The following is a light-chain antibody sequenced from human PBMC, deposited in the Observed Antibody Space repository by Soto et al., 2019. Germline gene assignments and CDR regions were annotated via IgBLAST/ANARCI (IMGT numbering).Light chain of an antibody. V-gene: IGLV2-14*01. Sequence: QSALTQPASVSGSPGQSITISCSGTISDFAVYNYGSWYQQHPGKAPKLMLYGVSKRPSGVSNRFSGSKSGNRASLTISGLQAEAEADYYCSSHTTSRALQVFATGTKLAVV. CDR3: SSHTTSRALQV. CDR2: GVS. J-gene: IGLJ1*01. CDR1: ISDFAVYNY.